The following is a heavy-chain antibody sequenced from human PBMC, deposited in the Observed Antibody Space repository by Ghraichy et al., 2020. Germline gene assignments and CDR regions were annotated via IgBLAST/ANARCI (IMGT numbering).Heavy chain of an antibody. CDR3: ARALYCSGGSCVDY. Sequence: GGSLRLSCAASGFTFSSYSMNWVRQAPGKGLEWVSYISSSSSAIYYADSVKGRFTISRDNAKNSLYLQMNSLRAEDTAVYYCARALYCSGGSCVDYWGQGTLVTVSS. CDR1: GFTFSSYS. J-gene: IGHJ4*02. CDR2: ISSSSSAI. D-gene: IGHD2-15*01. V-gene: IGHV3-48*04.